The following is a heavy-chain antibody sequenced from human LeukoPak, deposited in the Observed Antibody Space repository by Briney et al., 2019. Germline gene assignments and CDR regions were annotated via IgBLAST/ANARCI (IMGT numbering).Heavy chain of an antibody. V-gene: IGHV1-69*04. CDR3: ARDRYSSGWTDYYYYYGMDV. D-gene: IGHD6-19*01. J-gene: IGHJ6*02. Sequence: SVKVSCKASGGTFSSYAISWVRQAPGQGLEWMGRVIPILGIANYAQKFQGRVTITADKSTSTAYMEPSSLRSEDTAVYYCARDRYSSGWTDYYYYYGMDVWGQGTTVTVSS. CDR2: VIPILGIA. CDR1: GGTFSSYA.